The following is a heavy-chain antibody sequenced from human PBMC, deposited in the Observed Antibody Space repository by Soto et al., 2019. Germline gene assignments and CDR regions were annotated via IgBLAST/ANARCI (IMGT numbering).Heavy chain of an antibody. CDR1: GGSFSGHW. D-gene: IGHD1-1*01. J-gene: IGHJ5*02. V-gene: IGHV4-34*01. CDR3: ARWGGDGRNDNRFDP. CDR2: IDHSGRN. Sequence: QVQLRQWGAGLLKPSETLSLTCAVYGGSFSGHWWNWIRQSPGKGLEWIGEIDHSGRNKHNPSLKSRVTISVDTSKNQFSLKLTSVTAADTAVYYCARWGGDGRNDNRFDPWGQGTLVTVSS.